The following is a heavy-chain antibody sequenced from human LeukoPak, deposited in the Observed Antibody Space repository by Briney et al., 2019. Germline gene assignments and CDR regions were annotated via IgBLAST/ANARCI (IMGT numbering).Heavy chain of an antibody. V-gene: IGHV3-30*02. Sequence: HTGGSLRLSCAASGFTFSSYGMHWVRQAPGKGLEWVAFIRFDGSNKYYADSVKGRFTISRDNSKSTLYLQMNSLRAEGTAVYYCEKVFSGITAAGMGNYWGQGTLVTVSS. D-gene: IGHD6-13*01. CDR1: GFTFSSYG. CDR3: EKVFSGITAAGMGNY. J-gene: IGHJ4*02. CDR2: IRFDGSNK.